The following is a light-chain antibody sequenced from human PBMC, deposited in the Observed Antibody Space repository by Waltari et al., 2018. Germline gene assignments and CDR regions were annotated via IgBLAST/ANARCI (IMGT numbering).Light chain of an antibody. V-gene: IGKV4-1*01. CDR2: WAS. CDR3: QQYYGTPPT. CDR1: QNVLYSSNNKNY. J-gene: IGKJ1*01. Sequence: DIVMTQSPDSLAVSLGERATINCKSSQNVLYSSNNKNYLAWYQQKPGQPPKLLIYWASTRESGVPDRFSGSGSGTDFTLTISRLQAEDVAVYYCQQYYGTPPTFGQGTKVEIK.